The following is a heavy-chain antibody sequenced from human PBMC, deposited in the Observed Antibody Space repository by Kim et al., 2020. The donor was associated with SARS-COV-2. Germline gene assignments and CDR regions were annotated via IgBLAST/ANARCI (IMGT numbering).Heavy chain of an antibody. CDR1: GGSFSGYY. V-gene: IGHV4-34*01. Sequence: SETLSLTCAVYGGSFSGYYWSWIRQPPGKGLEWIGEINHSGSTNSNPSLKSRVTISVDTSKNQFSLKLSSVTAADTAVYYCASIRVHTIFGVVASSYNWFDPWGQGTLVTVSS. D-gene: IGHD3-3*01. CDR3: ASIRVHTIFGVVASSYNWFDP. CDR2: INHSGST. J-gene: IGHJ5*02.